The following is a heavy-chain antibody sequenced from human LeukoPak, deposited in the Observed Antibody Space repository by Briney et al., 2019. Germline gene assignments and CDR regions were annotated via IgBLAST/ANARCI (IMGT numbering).Heavy chain of an antibody. D-gene: IGHD3-9*01. CDR3: ARETYDILTAYSYYYYYYYMDV. V-gene: IGHV3-23*01. CDR2: ISGSGQST. CDR1: GFTFSSFG. J-gene: IGHJ6*03. Sequence: GGSLRLSCAASGFTFSSFGMSWVRQAPGKGLEWVSAISGSGQSTYYEDSVKGRFTISRDNSKNTLYLQMNSLRAEDSAVYYCARETYDILTAYSYYYYYYYMDVWGKGTTVTVSS.